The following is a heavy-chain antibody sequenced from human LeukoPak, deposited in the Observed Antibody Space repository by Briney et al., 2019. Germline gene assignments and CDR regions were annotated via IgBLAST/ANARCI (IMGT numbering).Heavy chain of an antibody. CDR1: GFTVSAYA. D-gene: IGHD3-10*01. CDR2: IYDDNT. Sequence: GGSRRLSCAASGFTVSAYAMAWVRQAPGKGLEWVSTIYDDNTYYADSVKGRFAISTDNSKNTLYLQMNSLRVEDTAVYFCAARKVRGVWFYLDYWGQGTLVTVSS. CDR3: AARKVRGVWFYLDY. J-gene: IGHJ4*02. V-gene: IGHV3-23*01.